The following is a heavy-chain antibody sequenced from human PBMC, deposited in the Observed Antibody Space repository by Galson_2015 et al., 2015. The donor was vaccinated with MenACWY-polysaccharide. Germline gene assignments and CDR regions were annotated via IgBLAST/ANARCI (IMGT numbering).Heavy chain of an antibody. CDR3: ARDSDHYGSGTHYHYLDY. Sequence: SLRLSCAASGYTFSNHGMHWVRQAPGKGLEWVAVIWYGGSQKYHGDSVKGRFTISRDNSKNTVYLQMNSLRAEDTAVYYCARDSDHYGSGTHYHYLDYWGHGTLVIVSS. J-gene: IGHJ4*01. V-gene: IGHV3-33*01. CDR1: GYTFSNHG. D-gene: IGHD3-10*01. CDR2: IWYGGSQK.